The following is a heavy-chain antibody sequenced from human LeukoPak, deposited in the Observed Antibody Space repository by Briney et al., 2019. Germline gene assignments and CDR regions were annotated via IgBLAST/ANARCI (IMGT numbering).Heavy chain of an antibody. Sequence: SVKVSCKASGGTFSSYAISWVRQAPGQGLEWMGGIIPIFGTANYAQKFQGRVTITSDESTSTAYMELSSLRSEDTAVYYCASSLGYDFWSGYSVYYFDYWGQGTLATVSS. CDR2: IIPIFGTA. J-gene: IGHJ4*02. CDR3: ASSLGYDFWSGYSVYYFDY. CDR1: GGTFSSYA. V-gene: IGHV1-69*13. D-gene: IGHD3-3*01.